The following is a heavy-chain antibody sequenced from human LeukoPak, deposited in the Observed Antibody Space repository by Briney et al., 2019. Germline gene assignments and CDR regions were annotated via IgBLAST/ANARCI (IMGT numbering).Heavy chain of an antibody. V-gene: IGHV4-59*08. CDR3: ARRLRYFDWLSPGGAFDI. CDR1: GGSIGSYH. CDR2: IYYSGST. D-gene: IGHD3-9*01. Sequence: SETLSLTCTVSGGSIGSYHWSWIRQPPGKGLEWIGYIYYSGSTNYNPSLKSRVTISVDTSKNQFSLKLSSVTAADTAVYYCARRLRYFDWLSPGGAFDIWGQGTMVTVSS. J-gene: IGHJ3*02.